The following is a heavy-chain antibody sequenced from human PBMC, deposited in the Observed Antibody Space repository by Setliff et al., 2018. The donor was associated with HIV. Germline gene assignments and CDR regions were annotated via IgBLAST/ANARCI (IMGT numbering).Heavy chain of an antibody. D-gene: IGHD3-22*01. V-gene: IGHV4-39*07. CDR2: IYYSGST. J-gene: IGHJ4*01. CDR1: GGSISSSSSF. Sequence: SETLSLTCTVSGGSISSSSSFWGWIRQPPGKGLEWIGSIYYSGSTYYNASLKSRLTMSIDTSKSQFSLKLSSVTAADTAVYYCARLMHYYDSFWVLWRENYFDSWGRGTLVTVSS. CDR3: ARLMHYYDSFWVLWRENYFDS.